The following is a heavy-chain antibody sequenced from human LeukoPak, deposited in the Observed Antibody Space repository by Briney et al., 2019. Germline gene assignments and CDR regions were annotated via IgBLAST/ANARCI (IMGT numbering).Heavy chain of an antibody. Sequence: SETLCLTCTVSGGSISSYYWSWIRQPPGKGLEWIGYIYYSGSTNYNPSLKSRVTISVDTSKNQFSLKLSSVTAADTAVYYRARGSSGYFDYWGQGTLVTVSS. J-gene: IGHJ4*02. CDR1: GGSISSYY. D-gene: IGHD1-26*01. CDR3: ARGSSGYFDY. V-gene: IGHV4-59*01. CDR2: IYYSGST.